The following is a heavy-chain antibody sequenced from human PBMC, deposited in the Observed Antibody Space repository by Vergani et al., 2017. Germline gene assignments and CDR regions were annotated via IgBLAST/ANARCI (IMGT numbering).Heavy chain of an antibody. CDR1: GGTFSSYT. V-gene: IGHV1-69*08. D-gene: IGHD4-23*01. CDR2: IIPILGIA. J-gene: IGHJ4*02. CDR3: ARDPSTVVNPYYFDY. Sequence: QVQLVQSGAEVKKPGSSVKVSCKASGGTFSSYTISWVRQAPGQGLEWMGRIIPILGIANYAQKFQGRVTITPDKSTSTAYMELSSLRSEDTAVYYSARDPSTVVNPYYFDYWGQGTLVTVSS.